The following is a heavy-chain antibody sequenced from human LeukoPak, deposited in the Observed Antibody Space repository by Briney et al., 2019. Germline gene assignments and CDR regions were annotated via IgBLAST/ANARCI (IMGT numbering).Heavy chain of an antibody. J-gene: IGHJ4*02. CDR2: INWNGGST. V-gene: IGHV3-20*04. CDR3: ARVEGGRITMIVVVDYYFDY. Sequence: GGSLRLSCAASGFTFDDYGMSWVRQAPGKGLEWGSGINWNGGSTGYADSVKGRFTISRDNAKNSLYLQMNSLRAEDTALYYCARVEGGRITMIVVVDYYFDYWGQGTLVTVSS. D-gene: IGHD3-22*01. CDR1: GFTFDDYG.